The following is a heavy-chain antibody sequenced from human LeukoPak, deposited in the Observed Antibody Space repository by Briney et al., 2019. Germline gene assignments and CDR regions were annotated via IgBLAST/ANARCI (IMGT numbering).Heavy chain of an antibody. V-gene: IGHV4-4*07. J-gene: IGHJ5*02. CDR2: IYTSGTT. D-gene: IGHD1-26*01. CDR1: GASISNYY. CDR3: ARDVLIVGSMGFDP. Sequence: PSETLSLTCNVSGASISNYYWNWIRQPAGKGLEWIGRIYTSGTTKYNPSLNSRVTMSVDKATNQVSLRLTSVTAADTAIYYCARDVLIVGSMGFDPWGQGTLVTVSS.